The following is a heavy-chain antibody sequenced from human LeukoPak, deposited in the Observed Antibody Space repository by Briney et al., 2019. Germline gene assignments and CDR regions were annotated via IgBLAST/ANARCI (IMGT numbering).Heavy chain of an antibody. Sequence: SETLSLTCAVYGGSFSGYYWSWIRQPPGKGLEWIGEINHSGGTNYNPSLKSRVTISVDTSKNQFSLKLSSVTAADTAVYYCARGALGGARLFDYWGQGTLVTVSS. CDR1: GGSFSGYY. CDR2: INHSGGT. CDR3: ARGALGGARLFDY. V-gene: IGHV4-34*01. D-gene: IGHD3-16*01. J-gene: IGHJ4*02.